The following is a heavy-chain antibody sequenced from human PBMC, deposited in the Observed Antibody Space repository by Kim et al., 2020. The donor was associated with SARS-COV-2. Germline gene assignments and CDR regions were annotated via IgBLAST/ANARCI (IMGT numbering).Heavy chain of an antibody. J-gene: IGHJ4*02. Sequence: AAPVKGRFTISRDDSKNTLYLQMNSLKTEDTAVYYCTTDPCGYSGYDGDYWGQGTLVTVSS. D-gene: IGHD5-12*01. CDR3: TTDPCGYSGYDGDY. V-gene: IGHV3-15*01.